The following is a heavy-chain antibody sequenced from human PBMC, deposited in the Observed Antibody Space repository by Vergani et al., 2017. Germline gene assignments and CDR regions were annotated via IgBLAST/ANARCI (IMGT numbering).Heavy chain of an antibody. CDR2: INPSGGST. CDR3: ARDGFASAARQPSWFDP. CDR1: GYTFTSYY. V-gene: IGHV1-46*01. Sequence: QVQLVQSGAEVKKPGASVKVSCKASGYTFTSYYMHWVRQAPGQGLEWMGIINPSGGSTSYAQKFQGRVTMTRDTSTSTVYMELSSLISEDTAVYYWARDGFASAARQPSWFDPGGQGTLVTVSS. D-gene: IGHD6-6*01. J-gene: IGHJ5*02.